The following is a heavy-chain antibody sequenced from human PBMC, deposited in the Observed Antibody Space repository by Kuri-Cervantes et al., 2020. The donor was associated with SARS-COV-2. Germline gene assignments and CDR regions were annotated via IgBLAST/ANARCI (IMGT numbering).Heavy chain of an antibody. V-gene: IGHV4-39*01. J-gene: IGHJ4*02. CDR2: ICYSGST. Sequence: GSLRLSCTVSGGSISSSSYYWGWIRQPPGKGLEWIGSICYSGSTYYNPSLKSRVTISVDTSKNQFSLKLSSVTAADTAVYYCAGWPVVPAANPKWGIDYWGQGTLVTVSS. D-gene: IGHD2-2*01. CDR3: AGWPVVPAANPKWGIDY. CDR1: GGSISSSSYY.